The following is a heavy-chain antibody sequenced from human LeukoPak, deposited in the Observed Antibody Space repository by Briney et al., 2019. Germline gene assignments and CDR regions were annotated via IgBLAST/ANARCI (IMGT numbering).Heavy chain of an antibody. CDR2: MNPNSGNT. D-gene: IGHD6-13*01. CDR1: GGTFSSYA. J-gene: IGHJ5*02. Sequence: ASVKVSCKASGGTFSSYAINWVRQATGQGLEWMGWMNPNSGNTGYAQKFQGRVTITRNTSISTAYMELSSLRSEDTAVYYCARGQQRWFDPWGQGTLVTVSS. V-gene: IGHV1-8*03. CDR3: ARGQQRWFDP.